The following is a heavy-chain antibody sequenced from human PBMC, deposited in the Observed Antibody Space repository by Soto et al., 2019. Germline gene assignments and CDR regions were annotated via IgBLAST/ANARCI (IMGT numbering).Heavy chain of an antibody. J-gene: IGHJ4*02. Sequence: ASVKVSCKASGGTFSSYAISWVRQAPGQGLEWMGGIIPISGTANYAQKFQGRVTITADESTSTAYMELSSLRSEDTAVYYCASGTSGSYYSIDYWGQGTLVTVSS. V-gene: IGHV1-69*13. D-gene: IGHD1-26*01. CDR3: ASGTSGSYYSIDY. CDR1: GGTFSSYA. CDR2: IIPISGTA.